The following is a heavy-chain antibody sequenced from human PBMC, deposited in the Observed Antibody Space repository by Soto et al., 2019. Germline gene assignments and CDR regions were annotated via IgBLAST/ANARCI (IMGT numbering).Heavy chain of an antibody. J-gene: IGHJ4*02. D-gene: IGHD4-17*01. CDR3: ARDSSPYGDYVGFDY. CDR2: ISAYNGNT. CDR1: GYTFTSYG. Sequence: QVQLVQSGAEVKKPGASVKVSCKASGYTFTSYGISWVRQAPGQGLEWMGWISAYNGNTNYAQKLQGRVTMTTDTSTSTAYMELRSLRSDDTAVYYSARDSSPYGDYVGFDYWGQGTLVTVSS. V-gene: IGHV1-18*01.